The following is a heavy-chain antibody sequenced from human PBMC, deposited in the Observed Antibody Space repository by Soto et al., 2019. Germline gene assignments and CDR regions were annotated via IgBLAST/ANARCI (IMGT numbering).Heavy chain of an antibody. Sequence: EVQLLESGGGLVQPGGSLRLSCAASGFTFSSYAMSWVRQAPGKGLEWVSAISGTGGTTYYADSVKGRFTISRANSRNTLHLQMNSLRAEDTAIYYCAKFFVETGGSSGWPWSFHFWGQGTLVTVS. D-gene: IGHD6-25*01. CDR2: ISGTGGTT. V-gene: IGHV3-23*01. CDR3: AKFFVETGGSSGWPWSFHF. CDR1: GFTFSSYA. J-gene: IGHJ4*02.